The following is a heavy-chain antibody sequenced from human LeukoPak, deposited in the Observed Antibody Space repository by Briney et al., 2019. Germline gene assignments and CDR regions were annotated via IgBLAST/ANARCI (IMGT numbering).Heavy chain of an antibody. J-gene: IGHJ4*02. D-gene: IGHD6-13*01. CDR3: VKNSGWYRLDC. CDR1: GFTFGKYW. V-gene: IGHV3-7*03. Sequence: GGSLRLSCVASGFTFGKYWMSWVRQAPGKGLEWVANIKLDGSEKNYVDSVKGRFTISRDNTKNSLFLQMDSLRSEDTAVYYCVKNSGWYRLDCWGQGTLVTVSS. CDR2: IKLDGSEK.